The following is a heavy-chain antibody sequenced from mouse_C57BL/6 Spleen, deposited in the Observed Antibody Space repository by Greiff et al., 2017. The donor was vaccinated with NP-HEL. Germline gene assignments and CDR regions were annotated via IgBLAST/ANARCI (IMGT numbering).Heavy chain of an antibody. J-gene: IGHJ3*01. V-gene: IGHV14-4*01. CDR2: IDPENGDT. Sequence: VQLQQSGAELVRPGASVKLSCTASGFNIKDDYMHWVKQRPEQGLEWIGWIDPENGDTEYASKFQGKATITADTSSNTAYLQLSSLTSEDTAVYYCTPRSYGNYGFADWGQGTLVTVSA. CDR3: TPRSYGNYGFAD. CDR1: GFNIKDDY. D-gene: IGHD2-1*01.